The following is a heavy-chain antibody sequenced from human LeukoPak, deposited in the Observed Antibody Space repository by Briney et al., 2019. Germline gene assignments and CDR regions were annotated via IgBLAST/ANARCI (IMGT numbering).Heavy chain of an antibody. J-gene: IGHJ4*02. CDR3: AREPYYDFWSGYYDIDY. CDR2: ISSSSSYI. Sequence: GGSLRLSCAAAGFTFSSYSMNWVRQAPGKGLEWVSSISSSSSYIYYADSVKGRFTISRDNAKNSLYLQMNSLRAEDTAVYYCAREPYYDFWSGYYDIDYWGQGTLVTVSS. CDR1: GFTFSSYS. D-gene: IGHD3-3*01. V-gene: IGHV3-21*01.